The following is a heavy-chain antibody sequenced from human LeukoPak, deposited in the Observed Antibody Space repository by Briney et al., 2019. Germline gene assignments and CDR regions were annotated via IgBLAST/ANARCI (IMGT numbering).Heavy chain of an antibody. CDR3: ARDTDYVWAKMTDYFDY. CDR1: GYTFTSYD. V-gene: IGHV1-8*03. CDR2: MNPNSGNT. Sequence: ASVKVSCKASGYTFTSYDINWVRQATGQGLEWMGWMNPNSGNTGYAQKFQGRVTITRNTSISTAYMELSSLRSEDTAVYYCARDTDYVWAKMTDYFDYWGQGTLVTVSS. D-gene: IGHD3-16*01. J-gene: IGHJ4*02.